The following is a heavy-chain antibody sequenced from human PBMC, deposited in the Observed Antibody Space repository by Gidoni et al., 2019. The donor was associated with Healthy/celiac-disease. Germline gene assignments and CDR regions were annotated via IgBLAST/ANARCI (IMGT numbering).Heavy chain of an antibody. D-gene: IGHD3-22*01. CDR3: ASSCDREALRFDI. J-gene: IGHJ3*02. CDR2: IYYSGST. Sequence: GYYWSWIRQPPGKGLEWIGYIYYSGSTNYNPSLKSRVTISVDTSKNQFSLKLSSVTAADTAVYYCASSCDREALRFDIWGQGTMVTVSS. CDR1: GYY. V-gene: IGHV4-61*08.